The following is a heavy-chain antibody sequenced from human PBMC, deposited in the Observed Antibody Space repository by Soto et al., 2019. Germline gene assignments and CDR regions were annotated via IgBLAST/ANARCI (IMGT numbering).Heavy chain of an antibody. CDR1: GYSFTSYW. J-gene: IGHJ5*02. CDR2: IYPGDSDT. D-gene: IGHD1-20*01. Sequence: PRESLKISCEGSGYSFTSYWIGWVRQMPGKGLEWMGIIYPGDSDTRYSPSFQGQVTISADKSISTAYLQWSSLKASDTAMYYCARVRYNWNRPWFDPWGQGTLVTVSS. CDR3: ARVRYNWNRPWFDP. V-gene: IGHV5-51*01.